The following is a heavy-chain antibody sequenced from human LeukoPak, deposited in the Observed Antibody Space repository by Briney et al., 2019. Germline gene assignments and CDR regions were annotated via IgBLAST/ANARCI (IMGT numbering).Heavy chain of an antibody. Sequence: ASVKVSCKASGYTFTRNYMHWVRQAPGQGPEWMGIINPSSANTSYAQKFQGRVTMTRDTSTSTVYMELSSLRSEDTAVYYCARDNSVEDTAWWFDPWGQGTLVTVSS. J-gene: IGHJ5*02. CDR3: ARDNSVEDTAWWFDP. V-gene: IGHV1-46*01. D-gene: IGHD4-23*01. CDR1: GYTFTRNY. CDR2: INPSSANT.